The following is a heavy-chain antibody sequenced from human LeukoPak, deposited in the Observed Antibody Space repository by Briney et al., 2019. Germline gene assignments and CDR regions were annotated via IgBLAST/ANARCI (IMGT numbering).Heavy chain of an antibody. V-gene: IGHV3-33*01. D-gene: IGHD4-17*01. CDR1: GFTFSSYG. Sequence: GGSLRLSCAASGFTFSSYGMHWVRQAPGKGLEWVAAIWYDGSNKYYADSVKGRFTISRDNSKNTLYLQMNSLRAEDTAVYYCARELRYAFDIWGQGTMVTVSS. CDR2: IWYDGSNK. CDR3: ARELRYAFDI. J-gene: IGHJ3*02.